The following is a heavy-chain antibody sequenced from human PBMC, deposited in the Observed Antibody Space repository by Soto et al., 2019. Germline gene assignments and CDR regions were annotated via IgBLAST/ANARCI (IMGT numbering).Heavy chain of an antibody. Sequence: QLQLQESGPGLVKPSETLSLTCSVSGDSINSDKYYWVWIRQPPGKGLEWIGSIYYRGNTYYNPSLQSRVTVSLDKSKSYFSLKLTSVTAADSAVYFCARLEGLATSSYYFDFWGQGALVTVSS. CDR3: ARLEGLATSSYYFDF. J-gene: IGHJ4*02. D-gene: IGHD6-6*01. V-gene: IGHV4-39*02. CDR2: IYYRGNT. CDR1: GDSINSDKYY.